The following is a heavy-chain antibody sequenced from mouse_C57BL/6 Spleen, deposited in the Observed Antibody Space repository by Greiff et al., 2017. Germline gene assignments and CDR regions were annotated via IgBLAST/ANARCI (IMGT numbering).Heavy chain of an antibody. CDR3: ARVYGNYFFAY. V-gene: IGHV5-16*01. D-gene: IGHD2-10*02. J-gene: IGHJ3*01. Sequence: DVKLVESEGGLVQPGSSMKLSCTASGFTFSDYYMAWVRQVPEKGLEWVANINYDGSSTYYLDSLKSRFIISIDNAKNILYLQMSSLKSEDTATYYCARVYGNYFFAYWGQGTLVTVSA. CDR1: GFTFSDYY. CDR2: INYDGSST.